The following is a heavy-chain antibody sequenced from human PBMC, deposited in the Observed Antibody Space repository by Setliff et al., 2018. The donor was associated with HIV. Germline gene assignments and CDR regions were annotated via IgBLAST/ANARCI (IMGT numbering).Heavy chain of an antibody. CDR2: INHRGST. CDR3: ARIGSGWSVGWFDP. J-gene: IGHJ5*02. V-gene: IGHV4-34*01. CDR1: GFTVSSNY. D-gene: IGHD6-13*01. Sequence: PGGSLRLSCAASGFTVSSNYMSWIRQSPGKGLELIGEINHRGSTNYNPSLKSRVTISVDTSKNQFSLKLSSVTAADTAVYYCARIGSGWSVGWFDPWGQGTLVTVSS.